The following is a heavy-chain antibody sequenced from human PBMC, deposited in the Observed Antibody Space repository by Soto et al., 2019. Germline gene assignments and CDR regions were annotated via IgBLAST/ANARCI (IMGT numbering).Heavy chain of an antibody. CDR1: GGSISSSSYY. CDR2: IYYSGST. J-gene: IGHJ4*02. CDR3: ARHRGKYCGGDCYPAGDYFDY. V-gene: IGHV4-39*01. D-gene: IGHD2-21*01. Sequence: QLQLQESGPGLVKPSETLSLTCTVSGGSISSSSYYWGWIRQPPGKGLEWIGSIYYSGSTYYNPSLKSRVTIAVDTSKNQFSLKLSSVTAADTAVYYCARHRGKYCGGDCYPAGDYFDYWGQGTLVTVSS.